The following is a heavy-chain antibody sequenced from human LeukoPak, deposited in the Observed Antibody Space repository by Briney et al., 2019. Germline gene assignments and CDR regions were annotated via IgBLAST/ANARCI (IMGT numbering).Heavy chain of an antibody. Sequence: GGSLRLSCAASGFTFSSYAMHWVRQAPGKGLEWVAVISYDGSNKYYADSVKGRFTISRDNSKITLYLQMNSLRAEDTAVYYCARDYSPPHWSENSGYFDSWGQGTLVTVSS. CDR2: ISYDGSNK. D-gene: IGHD1-26*01. J-gene: IGHJ4*02. V-gene: IGHV3-30*03. CDR3: ARDYSPPHWSENSGYFDS. CDR1: GFTFSSYA.